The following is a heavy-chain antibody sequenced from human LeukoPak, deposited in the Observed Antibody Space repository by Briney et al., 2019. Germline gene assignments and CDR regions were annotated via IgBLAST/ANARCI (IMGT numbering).Heavy chain of an antibody. CDR1: GFTFSDYY. CDR2: ISSSSSYT. D-gene: IGHD6-19*01. Sequence: AGGSLRLSCAASGFTFSDYYMSWIRQAPGKGLEWVSYISSSSSYTNYADSVKGRFTISRDNAKNSLYLQMNSLRAEDTAVYYCARDFPSTYISGPPAHWGRGTLVTVSS. V-gene: IGHV3-11*06. J-gene: IGHJ4*02. CDR3: ARDFPSTYISGPPAH.